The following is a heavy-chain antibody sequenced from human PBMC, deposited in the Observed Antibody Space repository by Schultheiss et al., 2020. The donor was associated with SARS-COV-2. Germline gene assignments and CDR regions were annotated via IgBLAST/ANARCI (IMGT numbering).Heavy chain of an antibody. J-gene: IGHJ6*02. Sequence: SETLSLTCTVSGGSISSAGYYWSWIRQHPGKGLEWIGYIYHSGSTNYNPSLKSRVTISVDTSKNQFSLKLTSVIAADTAVYYCARVDLETALVGGLDVWGQGSTVTVSS. CDR3: ARVDLETALVGGLDV. CDR1: GGSISSAGYY. CDR2: IYHSGST. V-gene: IGHV4-61*08. D-gene: IGHD5-18*01.